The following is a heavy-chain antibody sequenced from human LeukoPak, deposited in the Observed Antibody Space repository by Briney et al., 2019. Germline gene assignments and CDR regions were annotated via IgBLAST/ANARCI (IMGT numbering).Heavy chain of an antibody. Sequence: SVKVSCKASGGTFSSYAISWVRQAPGQGLEWMGRIIPIFGAAKYAQKFQGRVTIITDESTSTAYMELSSLRSEDTAVYYCATHKSSSWRNNWFDPWGQGTLVTVSS. J-gene: IGHJ5*02. D-gene: IGHD6-13*01. CDR3: ATHKSSSWRNNWFDP. V-gene: IGHV1-69*05. CDR2: IIPIFGAA. CDR1: GGTFSSYA.